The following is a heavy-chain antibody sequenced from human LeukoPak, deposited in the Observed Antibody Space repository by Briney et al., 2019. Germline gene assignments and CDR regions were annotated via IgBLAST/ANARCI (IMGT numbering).Heavy chain of an antibody. CDR3: ARGRGQQNDY. CDR2: INHSGST. D-gene: IGHD6-13*01. J-gene: IGHJ4*02. CDR1: GGSISSGGYY. Sequence: SETLSLTCTVSGGSISSGGYYWSWIRQPPGKGLEWIGEINHSGSTNYNPSLKSRVTISVDTSKNQFSLKLSSVTAADTAVYYCARGRGQQNDYWGQGTLVTVSS. V-gene: IGHV4-39*07.